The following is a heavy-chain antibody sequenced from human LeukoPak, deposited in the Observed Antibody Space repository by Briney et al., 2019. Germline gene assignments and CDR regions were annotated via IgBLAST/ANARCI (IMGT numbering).Heavy chain of an antibody. CDR3: VREDTPATANY. J-gene: IGHJ4*02. D-gene: IGHD2-21*02. CDR1: GFTFTSYS. V-gene: IGHV3-23*01. CDR2: ISGGGGST. Sequence: GGSLRLSCAASGFTFTSYSMNWVRQAPGKGLEWVSTISGGGGSTYYADSVTGRFTISRDNSKDTLFLQMHSLRPGDTAVYYCVREDTPATANYWGQGTLVTISS.